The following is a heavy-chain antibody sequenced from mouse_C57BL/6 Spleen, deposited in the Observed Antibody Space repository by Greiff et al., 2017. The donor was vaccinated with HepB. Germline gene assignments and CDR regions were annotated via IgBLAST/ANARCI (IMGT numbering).Heavy chain of an antibody. CDR3: ARIVYSNYLAWFAY. V-gene: IGHV5-4*03. Sequence: EVKLVESGGGLVKPGGSLKLSCAASGFTFSSYAMSWVRQTPEKRLEWVATISDGGSYTYYPDNVKGRITISRDNAKNNLYLQMSHLKSEDTAMYYCARIVYSNYLAWFAYWGQGTLVTVSA. J-gene: IGHJ3*01. D-gene: IGHD2-5*01. CDR2: ISDGGSYT. CDR1: GFTFSSYA.